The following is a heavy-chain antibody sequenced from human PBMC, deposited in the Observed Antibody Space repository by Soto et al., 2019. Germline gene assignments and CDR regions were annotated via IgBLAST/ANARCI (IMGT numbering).Heavy chain of an antibody. Sequence: SETLSLTCAVYGGSFSGYYWSWIRQPPGKGLEWIGEINHSGSTNYNPSLKSRVTISVDTSKNQFSLKLSPVTAADTAVYYCARGKWLRSSFDYWGQGTLVTVSS. V-gene: IGHV4-34*01. CDR1: GGSFSGYY. CDR2: INHSGST. D-gene: IGHD5-12*01. CDR3: ARGKWLRSSFDY. J-gene: IGHJ4*02.